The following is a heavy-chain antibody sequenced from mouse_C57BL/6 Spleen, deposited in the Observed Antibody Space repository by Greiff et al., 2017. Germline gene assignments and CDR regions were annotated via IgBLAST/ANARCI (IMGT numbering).Heavy chain of an antibody. CDR2: INPSNGGT. CDR3: AREGTGKTFAY. CDR1: GYTFTSYW. V-gene: IGHV1-53*01. Sequence: QVHVKQSGTDLVKPGASVKLSCKASGYTFTSYWMHWVKQRPGQGLEWIGNINPSNGGTNSNEKFKSKATLTVDKSSSTAYMQLSSLTSEDSAVYECAREGTGKTFAYWGQGTLVTVSA. D-gene: IGHD4-1*01. J-gene: IGHJ3*01.